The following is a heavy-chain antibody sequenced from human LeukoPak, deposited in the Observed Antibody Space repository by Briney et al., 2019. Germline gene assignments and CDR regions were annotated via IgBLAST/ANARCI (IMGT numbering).Heavy chain of an antibody. D-gene: IGHD6-6*01. J-gene: IGHJ6*03. Sequence: GGSLRLSCAASGFTFSNAWMSWVRQAPGKGLEWVGRIKSKTDGGTKDYAAPVKGRFTISRDDSKNTLYLQMNSLKTEDTAVYYCTTSSSYKYYYYMDVWGKGTTVTVSS. CDR3: TTSSSYKYYYYMDV. V-gene: IGHV3-15*01. CDR2: IKSKTDGGTK. CDR1: GFTFSNAW.